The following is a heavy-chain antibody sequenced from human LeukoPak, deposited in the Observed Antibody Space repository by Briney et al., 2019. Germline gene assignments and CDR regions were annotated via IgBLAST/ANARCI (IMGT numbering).Heavy chain of an antibody. CDR2: ISSSSSYI. V-gene: IGHV3-21*01. Sequence: GGSLRLSCAASGFTFSSYSMNWVRKAPGKGLEWVSSISSSSSYIYYADSVKGRFTISRDNAKNSLYLQMNSLRAEDTAVYYCARDNYYYYGMDVWGQGTTVTVSS. CDR1: GFTFSSYS. J-gene: IGHJ6*02. CDR3: ARDNYYYYGMDV.